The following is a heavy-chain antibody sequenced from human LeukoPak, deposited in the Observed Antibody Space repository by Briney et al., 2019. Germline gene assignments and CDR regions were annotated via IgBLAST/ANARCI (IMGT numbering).Heavy chain of an antibody. Sequence: ASVKVSCKASGYTFTGYYMHWVRQAPGQGLEWMGWINPNSGGTNYAQKFQGRVTMTRDTSISTAYMELSRLRSDDTAVYYCARGADEYSSSVDAFDIWXQGTMVTVSS. CDR1: GYTFTGYY. D-gene: IGHD6-6*01. J-gene: IGHJ3*02. CDR3: ARGADEYSSSVDAFDI. CDR2: INPNSGGT. V-gene: IGHV1-2*02.